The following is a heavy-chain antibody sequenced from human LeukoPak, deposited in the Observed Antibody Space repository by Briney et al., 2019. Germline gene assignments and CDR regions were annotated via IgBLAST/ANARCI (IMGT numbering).Heavy chain of an antibody. CDR2: ISTGTYI. D-gene: IGHD5-12*01. Sequence: GGSLRLSCVASGFTFSRFEMNWVRQAPGKGLEWISHISTGTYIAYADSVKGRFTISRDNSKNTLYLQMNSLRAEDTAVYYCAKDPKSGYGYFDYWGQGTLVTVSS. J-gene: IGHJ4*02. V-gene: IGHV3-48*03. CDR1: GFTFSRFE. CDR3: AKDPKSGYGYFDY.